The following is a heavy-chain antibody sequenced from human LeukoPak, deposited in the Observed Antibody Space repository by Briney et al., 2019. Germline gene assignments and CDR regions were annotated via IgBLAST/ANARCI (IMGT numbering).Heavy chain of an antibody. CDR3: ARGGTSSSEPFDY. CDR2: IYHRGST. Sequence: SETLSLTCTVSGGSISSGGYYGSWIRQPPGKGLGGIGYIYHRGSTYYNPSLKSRLTISIDTSKNQFSLNLNSVTAADTAMYYCARGGTSSSEPFDYWGQGTLVTVSS. CDR1: GGSISSGGYY. D-gene: IGHD6-6*01. V-gene: IGHV4-30-2*01. J-gene: IGHJ4*02.